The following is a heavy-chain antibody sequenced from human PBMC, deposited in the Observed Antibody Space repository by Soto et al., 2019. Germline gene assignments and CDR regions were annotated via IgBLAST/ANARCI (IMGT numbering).Heavy chain of an antibody. J-gene: IGHJ6*02. Sequence: ASVKVSCKASGYTFTGYYMHWVRQAPGQGLEWMGWINPNSGGTNYAQKFQGRVTMTRDTSISTAYMELSRLRSDDTAVYYCARDIVVVPAAMRGPYYYYGMDVWGQGXTVTVYS. CDR2: INPNSGGT. CDR1: GYTFTGYY. CDR3: ARDIVVVPAAMRGPYYYYGMDV. V-gene: IGHV1-2*02. D-gene: IGHD2-2*01.